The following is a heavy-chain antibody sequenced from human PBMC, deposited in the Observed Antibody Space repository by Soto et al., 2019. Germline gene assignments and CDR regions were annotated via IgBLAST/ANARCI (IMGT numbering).Heavy chain of an antibody. CDR2: ISYDGSNK. CDR1: GFTFSSFA. CDR3: ARTLTIFGVVTFFDY. J-gene: IGHJ4*02. Sequence: PGGSLRLCCAASGFTFSSFALHWVRQAPGKGLEWVAVISYDGSNKYYADSVKGRFIISRDNSKNTLYLQMNSLRAEDTAVYYCARTLTIFGVVTFFDYWGQGTLVTVSS. V-gene: IGHV3-30-3*01. D-gene: IGHD3-3*01.